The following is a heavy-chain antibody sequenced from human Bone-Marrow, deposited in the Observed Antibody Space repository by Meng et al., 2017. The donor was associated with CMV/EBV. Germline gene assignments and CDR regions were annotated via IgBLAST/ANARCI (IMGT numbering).Heavy chain of an antibody. CDR3: TRGRGSTHKGNWFDP. Sequence: ASVKVSCKASGYTFTSYDINWVRQATGQGLEWMGWMNPNSGNTGYAQKFQGRVTITRNTSISTAYMELSSLRSEDTAIYYCTRGRGSTHKGNWFDPWGQGTLVTVSS. J-gene: IGHJ5*02. CDR2: MNPNSGNT. D-gene: IGHD3-10*01. CDR1: GYTFTSYD. V-gene: IGHV1-8*03.